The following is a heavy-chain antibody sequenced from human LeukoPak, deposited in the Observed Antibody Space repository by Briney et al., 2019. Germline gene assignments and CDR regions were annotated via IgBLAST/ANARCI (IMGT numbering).Heavy chain of an antibody. Sequence: HAGGSLRLSCTASGFTFGDYAMSWFRQAPGKGLEWVGFIRSKAYGGTTEYAASVKGRFTISRDDSKSIAYLQMNSLRAEDTAVYYCAKAEKSTVFKIKTDYWGQGTLVTVSS. CDR3: AKAEKSTVFKIKTDY. D-gene: IGHD4-17*01. J-gene: IGHJ4*02. CDR1: GFTFGDYA. CDR2: IRSKAYGGTT. V-gene: IGHV3-49*03.